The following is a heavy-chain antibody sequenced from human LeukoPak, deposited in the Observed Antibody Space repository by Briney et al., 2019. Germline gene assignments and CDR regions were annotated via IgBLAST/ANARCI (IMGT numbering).Heavy chain of an antibody. D-gene: IGHD6-19*01. Sequence: GGSLRLSCAASGFTFSSYSMNWVRQAPGKGLEWVSYISSSSSTIYYADSVKGRFTISRDNAKNSLYLQMNSLRAEDTAVYYCARDLPSSSGPDAFDIWGQGTMVTVSS. CDR1: GFTFSSYS. J-gene: IGHJ3*02. CDR2: ISSSSSTI. V-gene: IGHV3-48*04. CDR3: ARDLPSSSGPDAFDI.